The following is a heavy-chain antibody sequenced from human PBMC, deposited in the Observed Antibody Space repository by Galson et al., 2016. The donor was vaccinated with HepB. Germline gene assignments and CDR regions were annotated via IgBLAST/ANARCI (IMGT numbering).Heavy chain of an antibody. Sequence: SETLSLTCAVSGASISSGHWWTWVRRAPGKGLEWIREIDHSGKTNYNPSLKSRVTISVDISNNQFSLRLTSVTAADTAVYYCARQPRTWTVGGPGLGGFDIWGQGTMVTVSS. D-gene: IGHD6-19*01. CDR3: ARQPRTWTVGGPGLGGFDI. J-gene: IGHJ3*02. V-gene: IGHV4-4*02. CDR1: GASISSGHW. CDR2: IDHSGKT.